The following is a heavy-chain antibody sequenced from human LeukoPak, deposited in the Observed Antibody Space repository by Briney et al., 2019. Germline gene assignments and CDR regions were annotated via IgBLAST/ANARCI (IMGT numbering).Heavy chain of an antibody. J-gene: IGHJ4*02. V-gene: IGHV4-39*01. CDR3: ARHSDDFWSGFSSGYFDY. CDR2: IYYSGGT. CDR1: GGSISSSSYY. D-gene: IGHD3-3*01. Sequence: SETLSLTCTVSGGSISSSSYYWGWIRQPPGKGLEWIGSIYYSGGTYYNPSLKSRVTISVDTSKNQFSLKLSSVTAADTAVYYCARHSDDFWSGFSSGYFDYWGQGTLVTVSS.